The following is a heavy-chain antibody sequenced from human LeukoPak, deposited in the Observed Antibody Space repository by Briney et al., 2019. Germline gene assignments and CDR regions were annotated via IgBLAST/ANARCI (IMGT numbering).Heavy chain of an antibody. V-gene: IGHV4-39*01. CDR3: ARMGDEPPPYFDY. CDR1: GGSISSYY. Sequence: SETLSLTCTVSGGSISSYYWGWIRQPPGKGLEWIGSIYYRGSTNYNPSLKSRVTISADTSKNQFSLRLSSVTAAGAAVYYCARMGDEPPPYFDYWGQGMLVSVSS. J-gene: IGHJ4*02. CDR2: IYYRGST. D-gene: IGHD1-14*01.